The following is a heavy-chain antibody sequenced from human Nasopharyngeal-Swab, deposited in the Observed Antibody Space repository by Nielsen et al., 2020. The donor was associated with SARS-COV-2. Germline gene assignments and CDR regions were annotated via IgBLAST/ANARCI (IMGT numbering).Heavy chain of an antibody. Sequence: SASLSLTCTVSGGSLSSYYWRWLRPPPGKGLERIGYIYYSGSTDYNPSLKSRVTISVYPSKNQFSLKLSSETAADTAVYYCARAVGASRGYSYGRYYYMDVWGKGTTVTVSS. D-gene: IGHD5-18*01. CDR3: ARAVGASRGYSYGRYYYMDV. V-gene: IGHV4-59*01. CDR1: GGSLSSYY. J-gene: IGHJ6*03. CDR2: IYYSGST.